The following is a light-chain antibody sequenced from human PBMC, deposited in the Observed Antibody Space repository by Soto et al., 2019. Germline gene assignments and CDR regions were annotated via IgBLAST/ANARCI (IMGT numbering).Light chain of an antibody. CDR1: QGISSY. Sequence: AIRMTQSPSSFSASTGDRVTITCRASQGISSYLAWYQQKPGKAPKLLIYAASTLQSGVTSRFSGSGSGTDFTLTISCLQSEDFATYSCQQYYSYPLTFGGGTKVEIK. J-gene: IGKJ4*01. V-gene: IGKV1-8*01. CDR2: AAS. CDR3: QQYYSYPLT.